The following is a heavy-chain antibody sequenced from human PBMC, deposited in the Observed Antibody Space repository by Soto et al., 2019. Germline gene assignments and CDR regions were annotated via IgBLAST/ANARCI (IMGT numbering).Heavy chain of an antibody. D-gene: IGHD3-3*02. CDR2: VYYGGAIFYSGNI. CDR3: VRYDRINMKPYSPEGFHI. Sequence: SETLSLTCTVSGDSISSSHSHWGWTRQPPGKGLEYIGSVYYGGAIFYSGNIYYNPSLKSRVTISVDTSKNQFSLRLSSVTAADTGVYYCVRYDRINMKPYSPEGFHIWGQGTMVTVS. CDR1: GDSISSSHSH. V-gene: IGHV4-39*01. J-gene: IGHJ3*02.